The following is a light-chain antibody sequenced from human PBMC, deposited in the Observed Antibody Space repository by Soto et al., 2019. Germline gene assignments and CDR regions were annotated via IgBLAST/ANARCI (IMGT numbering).Light chain of an antibody. CDR2: GAS. CDR1: QSISSSF. V-gene: IGKV3-20*01. J-gene: IGKJ1*01. Sequence: DIVLTQSPGTLSLSPGQRATLSCRASQSISSSFLAWYQQKPGQAPRLLIYGASSRATGIPDRFRGSGSGTDFTLTISRLEPEDFAVYYCQQCGSSPETFGQGTKVEMK. CDR3: QQCGSSPET.